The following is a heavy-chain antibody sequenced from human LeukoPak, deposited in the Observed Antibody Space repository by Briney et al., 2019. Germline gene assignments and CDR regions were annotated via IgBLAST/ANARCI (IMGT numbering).Heavy chain of an antibody. CDR2: GGNSGGT. D-gene: IGHD1-26*01. J-gene: IGHJ5*02. V-gene: IGHV4-39*07. Sequence: SETLSLTCTVSGVSISSSSYYWGWIRQPPGRGLEWIGEGGNSGGTKLNPSLKRRVTISADTSKNQFSLKLSSVTAADTAVYYCANNGQSGFSFDPWGQGTLVTASS. CDR3: ANNGQSGFSFDP. CDR1: GVSISSSSYY.